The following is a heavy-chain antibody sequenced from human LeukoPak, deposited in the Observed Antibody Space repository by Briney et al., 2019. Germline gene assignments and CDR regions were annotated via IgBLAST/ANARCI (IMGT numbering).Heavy chain of an antibody. V-gene: IGHV3-11*01. CDR2: ISSSGSTK. CDR1: GFTFSDYY. Sequence: PGGSLRLSCAASGFTFSDYYMSWIRQAPGKGLEWVSYISSSGSTKYYADSVKGRFTISRDNAKNSYQQMNSLRAEDTAVYYCARDGHAYGRGSPHYWGQGTLVTVSS. D-gene: IGHD3-10*01. CDR3: ARDGHAYGRGSPHY. J-gene: IGHJ4*02.